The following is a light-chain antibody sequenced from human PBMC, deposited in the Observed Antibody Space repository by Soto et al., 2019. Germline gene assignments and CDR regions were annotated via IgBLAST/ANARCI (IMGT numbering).Light chain of an antibody. V-gene: IGLV2-11*01. Sequence: QSALTQPRSVSGSPGQSVTISCTGTSSDVGDYNYVSWYQQHPGKAAKLMIYDVSKRPSGVPDRFSGSKSGNTASLTISGLQAEDEADYYCCSYAGRYSLDVFGTGTKLTVL. CDR3: CSYAGRYSLDV. CDR1: SSDVGDYNY. J-gene: IGLJ1*01. CDR2: DVS.